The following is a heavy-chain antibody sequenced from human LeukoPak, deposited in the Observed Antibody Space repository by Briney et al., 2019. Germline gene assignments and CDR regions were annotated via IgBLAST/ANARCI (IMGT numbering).Heavy chain of an antibody. CDR1: GGTFSSYA. CDR3: ARFPIRGYSGYDSPPAKDGMDV. CDR2: IIPILGIA. D-gene: IGHD5-12*01. Sequence: GASVKVSCKASGGTFSSYAISWVRQAPGQGLEWMGRIIPILGIANYAQKFQGRVTITADKSTSTAYMELSSLRSEDTAVYYCARFPIRGYSGYDSPPAKDGMDVWGQGTTVTVSS. V-gene: IGHV1-69*04. J-gene: IGHJ6*02.